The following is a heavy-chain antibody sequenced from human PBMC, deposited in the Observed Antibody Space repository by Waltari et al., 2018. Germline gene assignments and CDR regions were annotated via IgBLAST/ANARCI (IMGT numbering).Heavy chain of an antibody. Sequence: EVQLLESGGGLVQPGGSLRLSCAASGFTFSSYAMSWVRQAPGKGLEWVSAISGSGGSTYYADSVKGRFTISRDNSKNTLYLQMNSLRAEDTAVYYCAKPLLRYFDWSLREGAFDIWGQGTMVTVSS. CDR3: AKPLLRYFDWSLREGAFDI. D-gene: IGHD3-9*01. CDR2: ISGSGGST. V-gene: IGHV3-23*01. J-gene: IGHJ3*02. CDR1: GFTFSSYA.